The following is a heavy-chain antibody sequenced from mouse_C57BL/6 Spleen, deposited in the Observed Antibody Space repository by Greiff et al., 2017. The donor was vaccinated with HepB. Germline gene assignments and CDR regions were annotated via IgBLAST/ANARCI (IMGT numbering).Heavy chain of an antibody. V-gene: IGHV7-3*01. CDR2: IRNKANGYTT. J-gene: IGHJ4*01. Sequence: EVQRVESGGGLVQPGGSLSLSCAASGFTFTDYYMSWVRQPPGKALEWLGFIRNKANGYTTEYSASVKGRFTISRDNSQSILYLQMNALRAEDSATYYCARWCGYDGDYAMDYWGQGTSVTVSS. D-gene: IGHD2-2*01. CDR1: GFTFTDYY. CDR3: ARWCGYDGDYAMDY.